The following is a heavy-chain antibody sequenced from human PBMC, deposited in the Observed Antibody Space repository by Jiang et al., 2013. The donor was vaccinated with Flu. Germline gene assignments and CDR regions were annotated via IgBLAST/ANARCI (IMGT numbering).Heavy chain of an antibody. CDR3: AGSSWGYSYGPFEY. V-gene: IGHV1-69*06. D-gene: IGHD5-18*01. CDR1: GGSFSSFA. J-gene: IGHJ4*02. Sequence: GAEVKKPGSSVRVSCKASGGSFSSFAINWVRQAPGQGLEWMGGVNPIFGTTDYAQKFQGRVTIVADRSTSTAYMDLSSLRSEDTAVYYCAGSSWGYSYGPFEYWGQGTLVTVSS. CDR2: VNPIFGTT.